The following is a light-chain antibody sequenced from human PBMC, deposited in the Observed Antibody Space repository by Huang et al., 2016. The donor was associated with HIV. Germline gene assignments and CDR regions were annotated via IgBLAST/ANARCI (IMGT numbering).Light chain of an antibody. Sequence: EIVMTQSPATLSVPPGERATLSCRASQSVSSNLAWYQQKPGQAPRLLSYGASTRATGIPARFSGSGSGTEFTLTISSLQSEDFAAYYCQQYNDWPQTFGQGTKLEIK. V-gene: IGKV3-15*01. CDR2: GAS. CDR3: QQYNDWPQT. CDR1: QSVSSN. J-gene: IGKJ2*01.